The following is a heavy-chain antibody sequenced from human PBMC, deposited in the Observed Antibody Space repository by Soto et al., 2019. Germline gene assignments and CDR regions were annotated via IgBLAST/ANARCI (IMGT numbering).Heavy chain of an antibody. V-gene: IGHV1-8*02. CDR2: MNPKSDT. CDR3: ARYQEAEGFIS. Sequence: ASLKVSCKASGYTFTSYGISWVRQAPGQGLEWMGWMNPKSDTGFAQKFQGRVTLTRDTSTSTVYMELSSLTFEDTAVYYCARYQEAEGFISWGQGTPVTVSS. D-gene: IGHD6-13*01. J-gene: IGHJ5*02. CDR1: GYTFTSYG.